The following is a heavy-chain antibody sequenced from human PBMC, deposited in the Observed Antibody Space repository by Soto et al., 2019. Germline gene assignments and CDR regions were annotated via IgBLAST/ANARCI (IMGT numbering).Heavy chain of an antibody. Sequence: GGSLRLSCAASGFTFDDYAMHWVRQAPGKGLEWVSGISWNSGSIGYADSVKGRFTISRDNAKNSLYLQMNSLRAEDTALYYCAKDSEGQWLVVMDIWGQGTMVTVSS. V-gene: IGHV3-9*01. CDR2: ISWNSGSI. J-gene: IGHJ3*02. D-gene: IGHD6-19*01. CDR1: GFTFDDYA. CDR3: AKDSEGQWLVVMDI.